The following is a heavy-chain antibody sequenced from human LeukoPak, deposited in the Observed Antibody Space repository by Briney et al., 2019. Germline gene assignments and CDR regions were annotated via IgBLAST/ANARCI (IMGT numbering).Heavy chain of an antibody. CDR2: IYRSGST. CDR3: ARGGGFYGSGTTHFDY. D-gene: IGHD3-10*01. Sequence: SETLSLTCAVSGGSITSGAYAWSWIRQPPGKGLEWIGYIYRSGSTSYKPSLKSRLSITIDRSKNQFSLNLRSVTAADTAFYYCARGGGFYGSGTTHFDYWGQGTLATVSS. V-gene: IGHV4-30-2*01. CDR1: GGSITSGAYA. J-gene: IGHJ4*02.